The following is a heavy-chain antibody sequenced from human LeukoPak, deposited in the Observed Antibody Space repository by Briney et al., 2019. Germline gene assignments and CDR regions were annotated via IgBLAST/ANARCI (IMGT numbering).Heavy chain of an antibody. D-gene: IGHD5-12*01. CDR2: IYPGDSDT. Sequence: HGESLKISCKGSGYSFTSYWIGWVRQMPGKGLEWMGIIYPGDSDTRYSPSFQGQVTISADKSISTAYLQWSSLKASDTAMYYCARGRGYSGPKTSSGTPIDYWGQGTLVTVSS. J-gene: IGHJ4*02. CDR3: ARGRGYSGPKTSSGTPIDY. V-gene: IGHV5-51*01. CDR1: GYSFTSYW.